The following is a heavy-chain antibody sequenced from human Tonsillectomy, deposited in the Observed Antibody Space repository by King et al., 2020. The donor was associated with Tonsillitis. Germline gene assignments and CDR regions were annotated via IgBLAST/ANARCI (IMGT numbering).Heavy chain of an antibody. V-gene: IGHV3-30*18. J-gene: IGHJ6*02. D-gene: IGHD3-10*01. CDR3: AKVRAMVRGVIITTHYYYYGLDV. Sequence: VQLVESGGGVVQPGRSLRLSCAASGFTFSTYGMHWVRQAPGKGLEWVAVISYDGSDKYYADSVKGRFTISRDNSKNTLYLQMNSLRAEDTAVYYCAKVRAMVRGVIITTHYYYYGLDVWGQGTTVTVSS. CDR1: GFTFSTYG. CDR2: ISYDGSDK.